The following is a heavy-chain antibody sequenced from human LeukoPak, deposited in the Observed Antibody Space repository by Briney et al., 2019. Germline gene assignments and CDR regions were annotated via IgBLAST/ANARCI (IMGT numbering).Heavy chain of an antibody. CDR2: TYYRSKWYN. J-gene: IGHJ4*02. V-gene: IGHV6-1*01. CDR3: ARTPQGYSSSWYDY. D-gene: IGHD6-13*01. Sequence: SQTLSLTCAISGDSVSTNIAAWNWIRQSPSRGLEGLGRTYYRSKWYNDYAVSVKSRITINPDTSKNQFSLQLNSVTPEDTAVYYCARTPQGYSSSWYDYWGQGTLVTVSS. CDR1: GDSVSTNIAA.